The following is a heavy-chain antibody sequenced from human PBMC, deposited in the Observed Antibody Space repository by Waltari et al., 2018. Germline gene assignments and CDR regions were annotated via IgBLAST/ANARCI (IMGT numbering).Heavy chain of an antibody. J-gene: IGHJ6*03. Sequence: EVQLLESVGGLVQPGGSLRLSCAASGLTFSSYAMSWVRQAPGKGLEWVSVIYSGGSSTYYADSVKGRFTISRDNSKNTLYLQMNSLRAEDTAVYYCAGSSGGDYYYYYMDVWGKGTTVTVSS. CDR2: IYSGGSST. CDR1: GLTFSSYA. CDR3: AGSSGGDYYYYYMDV. D-gene: IGHD6-6*01. V-gene: IGHV3-23*03.